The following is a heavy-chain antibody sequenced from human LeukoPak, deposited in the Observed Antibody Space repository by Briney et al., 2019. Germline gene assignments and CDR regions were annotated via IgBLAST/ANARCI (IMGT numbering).Heavy chain of an antibody. Sequence: PSETLSLTCAVYGGSFSGYYWSWIRQPPGKGLEWIGEINHSGSTNYNPSLKSRVTISVDTSKDQFSLKLSSVTAADTAVYYCARGITMVRGVIMPRRYFDYWGQGTLVTVSP. D-gene: IGHD3-10*01. V-gene: IGHV4-34*01. J-gene: IGHJ4*02. CDR2: INHSGST. CDR3: ARGITMVRGVIMPRRYFDY. CDR1: GGSFSGYY.